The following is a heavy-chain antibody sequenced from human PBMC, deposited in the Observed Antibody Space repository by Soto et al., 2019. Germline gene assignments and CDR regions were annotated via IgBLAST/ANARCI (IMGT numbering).Heavy chain of an antibody. CDR1: GGTFSSYA. CDR2: IIPIFGTA. CDR3: ARDAYYYDSSGPNWFDP. Sequence: VQLVQSGAEVKKPGSSVKVSCKASGGTFSSYAISWVRQAPGQGLEWMGGIIPIFGTANYAQKFQGRVTITADESTSTAYMELSSLRSEDTAVYYCARDAYYYDSSGPNWFDPWGQGTLVTVSS. J-gene: IGHJ5*02. V-gene: IGHV1-69*01. D-gene: IGHD3-22*01.